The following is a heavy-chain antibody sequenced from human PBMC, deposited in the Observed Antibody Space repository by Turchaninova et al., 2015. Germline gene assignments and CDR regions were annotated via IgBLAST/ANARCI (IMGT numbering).Heavy chain of an antibody. CDR2: VSHSVHT. J-gene: IGHJ4*02. CDR3: ARRAVSYCDY. V-gene: IGHV4-38-2*02. CDR1: GYSISIGYF. Sequence: QVPLQESGPGLVKPSETLSLTCTVSGYSISIGYFWDWTRQPPGKGLELFASVSHSVHTYHSPSLKSRLTISIDTSKNQFSLNLNSVTAADTAVYYCARRAVSYCDYWGQGTLVTVSS.